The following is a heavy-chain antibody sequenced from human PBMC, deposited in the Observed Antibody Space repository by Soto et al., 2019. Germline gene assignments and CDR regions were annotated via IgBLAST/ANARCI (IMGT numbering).Heavy chain of an antibody. CDR3: ARERYYYDSSGYPDY. J-gene: IGHJ4*02. V-gene: IGHV1-18*01. Sequence: ASVKVSCKASGYTFTSYGISWVRQAPGQGLEWMGWISAYNGNTNYAQKLQGRVTMTTDTSTSTAYMELRSLRSDDTAVYYCARERYYYDSSGYPDYWGQGTLVTVSS. D-gene: IGHD3-22*01. CDR2: ISAYNGNT. CDR1: GYTFTSYG.